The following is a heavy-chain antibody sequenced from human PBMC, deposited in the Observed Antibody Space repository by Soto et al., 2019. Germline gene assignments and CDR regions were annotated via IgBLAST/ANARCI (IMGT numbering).Heavy chain of an antibody. V-gene: IGHV3-33*01. CDR1: GFTFSSYG. CDR2: IWFDGSKE. D-gene: IGHD2-2*01. J-gene: IGHJ5*01. Sequence: QVELVESGGGVVQPGGSLRLACAASGFTFSSYGMHWVRQAPGKGLERVAVIWFDGSKEFYAASVGGRLTISRDNSKNMVYLEMNSPRAVDTAVYYCARAVPAAKGWFDSWGQGTLVTVYS. CDR3: ARAVPAAKGWFDS.